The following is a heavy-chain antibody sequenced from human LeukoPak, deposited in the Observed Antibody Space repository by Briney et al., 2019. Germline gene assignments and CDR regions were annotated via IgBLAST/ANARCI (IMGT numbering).Heavy chain of an antibody. D-gene: IGHD3-10*01. Sequence: GGSPRLSCAASGFTFSSYEMNWVRQAPGKGLEWVSYISSSGSTIYYADSVKGRFTISRDNAKNSLYLQMNSLRAEDTAVYYCAKTFYDSGSYWGAFDYWGQGTLVTVSS. J-gene: IGHJ4*02. CDR2: ISSSGSTI. V-gene: IGHV3-48*03. CDR1: GFTFSSYE. CDR3: AKTFYDSGSYWGAFDY.